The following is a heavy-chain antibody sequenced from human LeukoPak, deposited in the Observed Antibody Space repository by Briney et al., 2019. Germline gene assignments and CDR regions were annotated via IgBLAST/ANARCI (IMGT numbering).Heavy chain of an antibody. CDR1: GFSLSTSGVG. D-gene: IGHD6-13*01. Sequence: SGPTLVNPIKTLTLTCTFSGFSLSTSGVGVGWIRQPPRKALESLALIYWDDDKRYSPSLKSRLTITKDTSKNQVVLTLTNMDPVDTATYYCARGSVASAGSYFDYWGQGTLVTVSS. J-gene: IGHJ4*02. CDR2: IYWDDDK. V-gene: IGHV2-5*02. CDR3: ARGSVASAGSYFDY.